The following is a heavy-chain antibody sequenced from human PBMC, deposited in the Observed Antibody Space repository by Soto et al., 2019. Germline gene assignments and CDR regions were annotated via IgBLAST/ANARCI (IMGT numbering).Heavy chain of an antibody. J-gene: IGHJ5*02. Sequence: SETLSLTCIVSGAALNSGNYYWMWIRHVPGKGLEWIGHIYVTGAVDYNPSLRDRITISQDTSERQFSLNLRLVTAADTAVYYCARLRIATNNYKWFDLWGQGTLVTVSS. CDR2: IYVTGAV. D-gene: IGHD2-21*01. CDR3: ARLRIATNNYKWFDL. CDR1: GAALNSGNYY. V-gene: IGHV4-31*03.